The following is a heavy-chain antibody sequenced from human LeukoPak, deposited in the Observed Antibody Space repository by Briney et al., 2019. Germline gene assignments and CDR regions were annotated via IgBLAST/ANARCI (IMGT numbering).Heavy chain of an antibody. CDR1: GGSVSSASNY. Sequence: PSETLSLTCTVSGGSVSSASNYWSWIRQPPGKGLEWIGYMYHSGSTSYNPSLKSRVTISADTSKNQFSLKLSSVTAADTAVYYCARDPGYCSGGSCGNFDYWGQGTLVTVSS. V-gene: IGHV4-61*01. CDR2: MYHSGST. CDR3: ARDPGYCSGGSCGNFDY. D-gene: IGHD2-15*01. J-gene: IGHJ4*02.